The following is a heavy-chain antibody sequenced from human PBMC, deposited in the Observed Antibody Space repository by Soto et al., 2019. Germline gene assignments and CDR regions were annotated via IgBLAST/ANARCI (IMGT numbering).Heavy chain of an antibody. CDR3: ARAHDFWSGYYSGPYFDY. CDR2: INPSGGST. V-gene: IGHV1-46*01. CDR1: GYTFTSYY. J-gene: IGHJ4*02. D-gene: IGHD3-3*01. Sequence: GASVKVSCKASGYTFTSYYMHWVRQAPGQGLEWMGIINPSGGSTSYAQKFQGRVTMTRDTSTSTVYMELSSLRSEDTAVYYCARAHDFWSGYYSGPYFDYWGQGTLVTVSS.